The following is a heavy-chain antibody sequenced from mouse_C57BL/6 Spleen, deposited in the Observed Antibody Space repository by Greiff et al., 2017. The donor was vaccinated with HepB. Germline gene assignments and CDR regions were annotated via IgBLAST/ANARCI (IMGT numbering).Heavy chain of an antibody. CDR2: IDPSDSYT. Sequence: QVQLQQPGAELVMPGASVKLSCKASGYTFTSYWMHWVKQRPGQGLEWIGEIDPSDSYTNYNQKFKGKSTLTVDKSSSTAYMQLSSLTSEDSAVYYCAGYPDYDGSSLWYFDVWGTGTTVTVSS. J-gene: IGHJ1*03. CDR3: AGYPDYDGSSLWYFDV. D-gene: IGHD1-1*01. V-gene: IGHV1-69*01. CDR1: GYTFTSYW.